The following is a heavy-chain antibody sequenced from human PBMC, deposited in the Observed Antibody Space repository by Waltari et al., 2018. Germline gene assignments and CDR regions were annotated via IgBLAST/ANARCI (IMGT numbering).Heavy chain of an antibody. D-gene: IGHD3-10*01. Sequence: QAQLHQWGAGLLKPSETLSLTCAVSGGSFSGYFWSWIRQSPGKGLEWIGEINRDGTANYNPSLKSRVGMSVDTSKSQSSLSLSSVTAADAAVYYCARVGDYHGSGRFGLDVWGRGTRVTVSS. CDR1: GGSFSGYF. V-gene: IGHV4-34*01. CDR2: INRDGTA. J-gene: IGHJ6*02. CDR3: ARVGDYHGSGRFGLDV.